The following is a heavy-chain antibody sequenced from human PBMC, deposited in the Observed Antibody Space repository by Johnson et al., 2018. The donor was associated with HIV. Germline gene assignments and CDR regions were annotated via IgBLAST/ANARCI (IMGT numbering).Heavy chain of an antibody. J-gene: IGHJ3*02. CDR3: ARGMGLQLGNALDI. Sequence: QVQLVESGGGVVQPGRSLRLSCAASGFTFSTYNMHWVRQAPGKGLEWVAVISYNGSNKYYADSVKAPFTISRDNSKNTLYLQMNSLGTDDTAVYYCARGMGLQLGNALDIWGQGTMVIVSS. D-gene: IGHD1-1*01. CDR2: ISYNGSNK. V-gene: IGHV3-30*01. CDR1: GFTFSTYN.